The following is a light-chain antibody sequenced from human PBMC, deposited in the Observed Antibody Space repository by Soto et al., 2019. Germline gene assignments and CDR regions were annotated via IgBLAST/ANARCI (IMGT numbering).Light chain of an antibody. J-gene: IGLJ1*01. CDR1: SSDVWGNKY. V-gene: IGLV2-14*03. CDR3: SAFTGTTYV. Sequence: QSALTQPASVSGSPGQSITISCTGTSSDVWGNKYVSWYQHYPGKAPKLMICDVSNRPSGVSNRFSGSKSGNTASLTISGLQAEDEADYYCSAFTGTTYVLGTGTKLTVL. CDR2: DVS.